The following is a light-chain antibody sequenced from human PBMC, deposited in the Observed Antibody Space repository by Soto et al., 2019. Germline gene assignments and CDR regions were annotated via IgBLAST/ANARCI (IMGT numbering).Light chain of an antibody. V-gene: IGKV1-33*01. Sequence: IQLTQSPSYLYENVGETVTVTCQASQDISVYLNWYQEKPGKAPTLLIYDASNLKTGVPSRFSGLGSGTHFTLTISNLQPEDIATYFCQHYDDVLVTFGGGTKVDIK. J-gene: IGKJ4*01. CDR1: QDISVY. CDR2: DAS. CDR3: QHYDDVLVT.